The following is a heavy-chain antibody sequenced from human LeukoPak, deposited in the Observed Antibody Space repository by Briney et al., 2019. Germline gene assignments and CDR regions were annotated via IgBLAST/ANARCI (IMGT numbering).Heavy chain of an antibody. Sequence: SLRLSCAASGFTFDDYAMHWVRPAPGKGLEWVSGISWNSGSIGYADSVKGRFTVSRDNAKNSLYLQMNSLRAEDTALYYCAKAPNFDWLLYHFDYWGQGTLVTVSS. CDR2: ISWNSGSI. D-gene: IGHD3-9*01. J-gene: IGHJ4*02. CDR3: AKAPNFDWLLYHFDY. V-gene: IGHV3-9*01. CDR1: GFTFDDYA.